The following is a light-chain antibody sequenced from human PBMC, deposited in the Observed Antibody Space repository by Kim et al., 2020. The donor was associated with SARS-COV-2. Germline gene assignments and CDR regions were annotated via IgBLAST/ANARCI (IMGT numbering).Light chain of an antibody. J-gene: IGLJ2*01. CDR3: CSYAGTTTYVV. CDR1: SSDVGSYNL. V-gene: IGLV2-23*02. CDR2: EVS. Sequence: QSITISCTGTSSDVGSYNLVSWYQQHPGKAPTLMIYEVSKRPSGVSNRFSGSKSGNTASLPISELQAEDEADYYCCSYAGTTTYVVFGGGTQLTVL.